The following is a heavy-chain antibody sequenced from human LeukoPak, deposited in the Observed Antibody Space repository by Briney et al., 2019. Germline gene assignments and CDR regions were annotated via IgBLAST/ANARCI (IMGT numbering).Heavy chain of an antibody. V-gene: IGHV1-69*04. CDR2: IIPILGIA. D-gene: IGHD3-22*01. Sequence: SVKVSCKASGGTFSSYAISWVRQAPGQGLEWMGRIIPILGIANYAQKFQGRVTITADKSTSTAYMELSSLRSEDTAVYYCARQDYYDSSPYGYWGQGTLVTVSP. CDR1: GGTFSSYA. J-gene: IGHJ4*02. CDR3: ARQDYYDSSPYGY.